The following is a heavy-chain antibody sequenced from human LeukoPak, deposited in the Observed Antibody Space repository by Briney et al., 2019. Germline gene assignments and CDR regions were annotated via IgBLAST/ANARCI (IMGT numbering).Heavy chain of an antibody. CDR2: ISSSGSTI. Sequence: GGSLRLSCAASGFTFSSYEMNWVRQAPGMGLEWVSYISSSGSTIYYADSVKGRFTISRDNAKNSLYLQMNSLRAEDTAVYYCAREAPDYDDTAMVIWGQGTLVTVSS. J-gene: IGHJ4*02. CDR3: AREAPDYDDTAMVI. CDR1: GFTFSSYE. D-gene: IGHD5-18*01. V-gene: IGHV3-48*03.